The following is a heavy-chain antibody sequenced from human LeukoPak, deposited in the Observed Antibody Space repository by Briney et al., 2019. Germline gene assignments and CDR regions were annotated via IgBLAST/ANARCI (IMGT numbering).Heavy chain of an antibody. CDR1: GGSFSGYY. CDR2: INHSGST. CDR3: ARGWNSGCNFGY. D-gene: IGHD6-19*01. V-gene: IGHV4-34*01. J-gene: IGHJ4*02. Sequence: SETLSLTCAVYGGSFSGYYWSWIRQPPGKGLEWIGEINHSGSTNYNPSLKSRVTISVDTSKNQFSLKLSSVTAADTAVYYCARGWNSGCNFGYWGQGTLVTVSS.